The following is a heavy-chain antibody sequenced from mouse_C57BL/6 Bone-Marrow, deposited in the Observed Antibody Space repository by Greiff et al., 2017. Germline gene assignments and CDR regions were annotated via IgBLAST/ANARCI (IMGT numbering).Heavy chain of an antibody. D-gene: IGHD1-1*01. J-gene: IGHJ1*03. CDR1: GYTFTSYT. Sequence: QVQLQQSGAELARPGASVKMSCKASGYTFTSYTMHWVKQRPGQGLEWIGYLNPSSGYTKYNQKFKDKATLTADKSSSTAYMQLSSLTSEDSAVYYCARYGITTGYFDVWGTGTTVTVSS. V-gene: IGHV1-4*01. CDR3: ARYGITTGYFDV. CDR2: LNPSSGYT.